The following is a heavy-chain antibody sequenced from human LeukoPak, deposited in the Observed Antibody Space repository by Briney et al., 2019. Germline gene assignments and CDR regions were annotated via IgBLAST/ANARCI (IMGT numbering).Heavy chain of an antibody. CDR1: GGSISSYY. D-gene: IGHD6-13*01. V-gene: IGHV4-59*12. CDR2: IYYSGST. J-gene: IGHJ4*02. CDR3: AREPYSSSWYGYYFDY. Sequence: SETLSLTCTVSGGSISSYYWSWIRQPPGKGLEWIGYIYYSGSTNYNPSLKSRVTISVDTSKNQFSLKLSSVTAADTAVYYCAREPYSSSWYGYYFDYWGQGTLVTVSS.